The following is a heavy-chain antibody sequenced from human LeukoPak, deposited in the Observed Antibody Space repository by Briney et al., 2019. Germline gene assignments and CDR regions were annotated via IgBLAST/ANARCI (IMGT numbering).Heavy chain of an antibody. V-gene: IGHV4-61*01. J-gene: IGHJ4*02. Sequence: SETLSLTCTVSGGSVSSDIYYWSWIRQPPGKGLEWIAYIYYSGSTNSNPSLQSRVTISLDTSKNQFSLKLSSVTAADTAVYYCARSIAAAGHNFDSWGQGTLVTVSS. CDR1: GGSVSSDIYY. CDR2: IYYSGST. CDR3: ARSIAAAGHNFDS. D-gene: IGHD6-13*01.